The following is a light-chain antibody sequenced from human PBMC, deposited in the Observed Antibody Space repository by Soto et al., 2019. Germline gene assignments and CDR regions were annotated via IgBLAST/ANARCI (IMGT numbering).Light chain of an antibody. CDR2: GTS. CDR1: QSISNY. V-gene: IGKV1-39*01. Sequence: HIIHSPSSLCECVGDRFAITCRKSQSISNYLNCYQQKTRKAPQPLLYGTSTLQSGVPPTFSGSRSGTDFTLTTSSLQPQDFATYYCQQNYGSPPYTFGQGTKLDIK. CDR3: QQNYGSPPYT. J-gene: IGKJ2*01.